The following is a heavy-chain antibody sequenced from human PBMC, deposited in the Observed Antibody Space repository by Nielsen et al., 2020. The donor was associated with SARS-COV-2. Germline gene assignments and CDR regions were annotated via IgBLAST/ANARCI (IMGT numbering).Heavy chain of an antibody. D-gene: IGHD2-15*01. CDR1: GYTLTELS. CDR3: ATKGYCRGGSCYIWYYGMDV. J-gene: IGHJ6*02. Sequence: ASVKVSCKVSGYTLTELSMHWVRQAPGKGLEWMGGFDPEDGETIYAQKFQGRVTMTEDTSTDTAYMELSSLRSEDTAVYYCATKGYCRGGSCYIWYYGMDVWGQGTTVTVSS. CDR2: FDPEDGET. V-gene: IGHV1-24*01.